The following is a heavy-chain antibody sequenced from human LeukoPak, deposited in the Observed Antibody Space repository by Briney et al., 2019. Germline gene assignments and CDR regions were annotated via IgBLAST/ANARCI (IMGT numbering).Heavy chain of an antibody. CDR3: ARQQGSSGWPQFDY. V-gene: IGHV1-69*05. Sequence: ASAKVFRKTSGGTFRSYAISWVPPAPGQGLEGMGDLFPIFGTANYPQMLQGRVPLTTEESTSTAYMAKSSLKSEDTAVVYCARQQGSSGWPQFDYWGQGTLVTVSS. J-gene: IGHJ4*02. CDR2: LFPIFGTA. D-gene: IGHD6-19*01. CDR1: GGTFRSYA.